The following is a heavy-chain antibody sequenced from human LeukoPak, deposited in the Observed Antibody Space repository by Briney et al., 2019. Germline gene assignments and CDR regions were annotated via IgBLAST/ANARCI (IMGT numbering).Heavy chain of an antibody. CDR2: ISSSSSYI. J-gene: IGHJ4*02. V-gene: IGHV3-21*01. CDR1: GFTFSSYS. D-gene: IGHD6-19*01. Sequence: PGGSLRLSCAASGFTFSSYSMNWDRQAPGKGLEWVSSISSSSSYIYYADSVKGRFTISRDNAKNSLYLQMNSLRAEDTAVYYCARLSSGWHGAVDYWGQGTLVTVSS. CDR3: ARLSSGWHGAVDY.